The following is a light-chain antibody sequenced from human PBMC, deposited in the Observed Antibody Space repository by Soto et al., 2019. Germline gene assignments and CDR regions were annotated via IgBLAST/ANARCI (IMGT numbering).Light chain of an antibody. CDR1: SSNIGAGYD. CDR3: QSYDSSLSGWV. Sequence: QAVVTQPPSVSGAPGQRVTISCTGSSSNIGAGYDVHWYQQLPGTAPKLIIYGNSNRPSGVPDRFSGSKSGTSASLAITGLQAEDEADYYCQSYDSSLSGWVFGGGTKVTVL. V-gene: IGLV1-40*01. J-gene: IGLJ3*02. CDR2: GNS.